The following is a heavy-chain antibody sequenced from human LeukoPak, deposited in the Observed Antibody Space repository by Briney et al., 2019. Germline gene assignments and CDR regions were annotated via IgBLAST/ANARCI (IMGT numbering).Heavy chain of an antibody. CDR3: ARVSWFGEMDV. Sequence: SVNVSFKSSGGTFSSYTITLVRQAPGQGLEWMGGIIPIFGTANYAQKVQGRVTITSDEATSTVYMELSSLRSEDTAVYYCARVSWFGEMDVWGKGTTVTVPS. D-gene: IGHD3-10*01. J-gene: IGHJ6*04. CDR1: GGTFSSYT. V-gene: IGHV1-69*13. CDR2: IIPIFGTA.